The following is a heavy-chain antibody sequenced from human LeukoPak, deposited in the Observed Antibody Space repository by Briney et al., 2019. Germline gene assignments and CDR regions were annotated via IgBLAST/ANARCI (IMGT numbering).Heavy chain of an antibody. CDR3: ARVTLTAYSSGWYGTNPYYFDY. CDR1: GGSIRSSYYY. D-gene: IGHD6-19*01. V-gene: IGHV4-39*01. J-gene: IGHJ4*02. Sequence: SETLSLTCTVSGGSIRSSYYYWGWIRQPPGKGLEWIGSIYYSGSTYYNPSLKSRVTISVDTSKNQFSLKLSSVTAADTAVYYCARVTLTAYSSGWYGTNPYYFDYWGQGTLVTVSS. CDR2: IYYSGST.